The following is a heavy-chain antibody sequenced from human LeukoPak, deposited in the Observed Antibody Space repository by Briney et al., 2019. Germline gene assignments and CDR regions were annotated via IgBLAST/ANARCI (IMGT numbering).Heavy chain of an antibody. D-gene: IGHD2/OR15-2a*01. J-gene: IGHJ1*01. CDR2: LYSGGST. V-gene: IGHV3-66*01. Sequence: GGSLRLSCAASGFSVSNNYMSWVRQAPGKGLEWVSILYSGGSTHYGDSVKGTFTISRDNSKNTVYLQMNSLRAEDTAVYYCAILSYDAPHWGQGTLATVSS. CDR1: GFSVSNNY. CDR3: AILSYDAPH.